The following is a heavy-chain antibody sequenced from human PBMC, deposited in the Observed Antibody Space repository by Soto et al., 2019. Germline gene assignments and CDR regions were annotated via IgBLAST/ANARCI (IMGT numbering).Heavy chain of an antibody. J-gene: IGHJ4*02. Sequence: GGSLRLSCAASGFPFSTYGMHWVRQAPGKGLEWVAVISSDGSKKYYADSVKGRFTIFRDNSKNTVDLQLDSLRAEDTAVYYCAKPLYSSRYWFFDYWGQGALVTVSS. CDR2: ISSDGSKK. V-gene: IGHV3-30*18. D-gene: IGHD6-13*01. CDR3: AKPLYSSRYWFFDY. CDR1: GFPFSTYG.